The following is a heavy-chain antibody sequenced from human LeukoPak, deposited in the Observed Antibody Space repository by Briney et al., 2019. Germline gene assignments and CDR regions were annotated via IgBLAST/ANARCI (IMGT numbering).Heavy chain of an antibody. Sequence: SEALSLTCTVSGASISSYCWSWIRQPPGKGLEWIGYICDSGSTNYSPSLKSRVTISVDTSKNQFSLKLSSVTAADTAIYYCARHVGGSDSSYWYFDLWGRGTLVTVSS. CDR3: ARHVGGSDSSYWYFDL. CDR2: ICDSGST. V-gene: IGHV4-59*08. D-gene: IGHD3-16*01. CDR1: GASISSYC. J-gene: IGHJ2*01.